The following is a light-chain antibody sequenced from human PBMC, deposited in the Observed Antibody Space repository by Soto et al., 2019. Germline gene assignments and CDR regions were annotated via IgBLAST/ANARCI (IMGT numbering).Light chain of an antibody. CDR2: AAS. V-gene: IGKV1-39*01. J-gene: IGKJ4*01. CDR1: QSISSY. Sequence: DIQMTQSPSSLSASVGGRVTITCRASQSISSYLNWYQQKVGKAPKLLIYAASSLQSGVPSRFSGSESGTDFTLTISSLQPEDFATYYCQQSYRTPRTFGGGTKVDIK. CDR3: QQSYRTPRT.